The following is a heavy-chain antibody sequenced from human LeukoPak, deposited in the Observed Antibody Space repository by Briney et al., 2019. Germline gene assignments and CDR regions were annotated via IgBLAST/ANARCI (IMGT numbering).Heavy chain of an antibody. J-gene: IGHJ4*02. CDR2: IYYSGST. CDR1: GGSISSSSYY. V-gene: IGHV4-39*07. Sequence: SETLSLTCTVSGGSISSSSYYWGWIRQPPGKGLEWIGSIYYSGSTYYNPSLKSRVTISVDTSKNQFSLKLSSVTAADTAVYYCARFYGPFDYWGQGTLVTVSS. CDR3: ARFYGPFDY. D-gene: IGHD4-17*01.